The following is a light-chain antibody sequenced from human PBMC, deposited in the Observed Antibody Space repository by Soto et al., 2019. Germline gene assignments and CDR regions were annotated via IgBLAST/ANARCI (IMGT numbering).Light chain of an antibody. J-gene: IGLJ7*01. V-gene: IGLV2-23*02. CDR2: AVR. CDR1: SSDVGSHNL. Sequence: QSALTQPASVSGSPGQSITISCTGTSSDVGSHNLVSWYQQHPGQAPTLMIYAVRKRPLGVSPRFSASKSGNAASLTISGLQAEVEADYYCCSYGGSRAVFGGGTQLTVL. CDR3: CSYGGSRAV.